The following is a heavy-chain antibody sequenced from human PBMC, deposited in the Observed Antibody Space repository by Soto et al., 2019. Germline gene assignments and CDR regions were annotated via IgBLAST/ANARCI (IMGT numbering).Heavy chain of an antibody. D-gene: IGHD6-13*01. CDR2: IKQDGSNK. J-gene: IGHJ4*02. V-gene: IGHV3-7*02. CDR1: RFTFSSYG. CDR3: AKVLAAAPLHYFDY. Sequence: PGGSLRLSCAASRFTFSSYGVSWVRQAPGKGLEWVANIKQDGSNKYYADSVKGRFTISRDNSKNTLYLQMNSLRAEDTAVYYCAKVLAAAPLHYFDYWGQGTLVTVSS.